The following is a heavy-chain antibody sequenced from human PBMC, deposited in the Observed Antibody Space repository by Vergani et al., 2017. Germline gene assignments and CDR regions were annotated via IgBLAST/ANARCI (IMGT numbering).Heavy chain of an antibody. CDR2: IRGSGGST. Sequence: EVQLLESGGGLVQPGGSLRLSCAASGFTFSSYAMSWVRQAPGKGLEWVSAIRGSGGSTYYADSVKGRFTISRDNSKNTLYLQMNSLRAEDTAVYYCAKDGLVVERAFDIWGQGTMVTVSS. CDR3: AKDGLVVERAFDI. D-gene: IGHD2-15*01. CDR1: GFTFSSYA. J-gene: IGHJ3*02. V-gene: IGHV3-23*01.